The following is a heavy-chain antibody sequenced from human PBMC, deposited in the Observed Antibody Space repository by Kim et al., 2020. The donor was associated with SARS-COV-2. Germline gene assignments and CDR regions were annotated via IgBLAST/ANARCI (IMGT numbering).Heavy chain of an antibody. CDR2: IRSKANRYAT. D-gene: IGHD1-1*01. Sequence: GGSLRLSCAASGFTFSGSAMHWVRQASGKGLEWVGRIRSKANRYATAYAASVKGRFTISRDDSKTTAYLQMNSLKTEDTAVYYCTRVPGTTLVFWDAFYIWGQGKMVTVSS. CDR3: TRVPGTTLVFWDAFYI. CDR1: GFTFSGSA. J-gene: IGHJ3*02. V-gene: IGHV3-73*01.